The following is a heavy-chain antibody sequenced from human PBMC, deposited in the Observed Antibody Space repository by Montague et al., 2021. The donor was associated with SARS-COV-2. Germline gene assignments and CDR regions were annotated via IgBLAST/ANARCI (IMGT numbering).Heavy chain of an antibody. CDR2: IYYSGST. CDR3: ARGLYNWNYEHWFDT. D-gene: IGHD1-7*01. J-gene: IGHJ5*02. V-gene: IGHV4-39*01. Sequence: SETLSLTYTVSGGSVGSSHYYWAWIRQPPGKGLEWIGTIYYSGSTYYNPSPRSRVTIDVDASTSQFSLKLHSVTAADTAVYFCARGLYNWNYEHWFDTWGQGTLVTVSS. CDR1: GGSVGSSHYY.